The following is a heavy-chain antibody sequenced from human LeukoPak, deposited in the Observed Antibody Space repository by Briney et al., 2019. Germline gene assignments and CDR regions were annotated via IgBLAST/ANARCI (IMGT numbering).Heavy chain of an antibody. J-gene: IGHJ4*02. CDR1: GYTFTTYY. CDR3: ARGSFAGTGGYYASNPFFDY. Sequence: ASVKVSCKASGYTFTTYYIHWVRQAPGQGLEWVGIINPSGGDTKYAQKFQGRVTLIRDTSRSTVSMELSSLRSEDTAVYYCARGSFAGTGGYYASNPFFDYWGQGTLVTVSS. V-gene: IGHV1-46*01. D-gene: IGHD3-22*01. CDR2: INPSGGDT.